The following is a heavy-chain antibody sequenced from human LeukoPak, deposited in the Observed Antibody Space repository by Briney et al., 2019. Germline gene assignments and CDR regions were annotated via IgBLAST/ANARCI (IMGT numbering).Heavy chain of an antibody. CDR3: ARGNHDCSGGSCYDY. J-gene: IGHJ4*02. CDR1: GYTFTGYY. Sequence: ASVKVSCNASGYTFTGYYMHWVRQAPGQGLEWMGWINPNSGGTNYAQKFQGRVTMTRDTSISTAYMELSRLRSDDTAVYYCARGNHDCSGGSCYDYWGQGTLVTVSS. V-gene: IGHV1-2*02. D-gene: IGHD2-15*01. CDR2: INPNSGGT.